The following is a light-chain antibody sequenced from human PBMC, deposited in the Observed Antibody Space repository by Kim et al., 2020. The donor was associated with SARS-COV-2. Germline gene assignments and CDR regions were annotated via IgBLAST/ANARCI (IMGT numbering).Light chain of an antibody. V-gene: IGKV1-5*01. J-gene: IGKJ2*01. CDR1: QKIDSW. Sequence: SASVGDRVTITCRASQKIDSWLAWYQQKPGKAPKYLIYDATTLKSGVPSRFSGRGSGTQFTLTITSLQPDDFATYYCQQYSSYSYTFGQGTKLEI. CDR3: QQYSSYSYT. CDR2: DAT.